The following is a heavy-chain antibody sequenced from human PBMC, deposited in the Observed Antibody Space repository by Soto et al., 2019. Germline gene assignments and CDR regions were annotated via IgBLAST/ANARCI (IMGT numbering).Heavy chain of an antibody. D-gene: IGHD3-22*01. CDR2: IIPIFGTA. V-gene: IGHV1-69*01. CDR1: GGTFSSYA. CDR3: ARSPGGYYDSSGYFAY. J-gene: IGHJ4*02. Sequence: QVQLVQSGAEVKKPGSSVKVSCKASGGTFSSYAISWVRQAPGQGLEWMGGIIPIFGTANYAQKFQGRVTITADESTSTVYMELSRLRSEDTAVYYCARSPGGYYDSSGYFAYWGQGTLVTVSS.